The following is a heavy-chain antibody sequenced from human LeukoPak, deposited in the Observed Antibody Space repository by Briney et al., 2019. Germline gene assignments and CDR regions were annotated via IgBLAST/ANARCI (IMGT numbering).Heavy chain of an antibody. J-gene: IGHJ4*02. Sequence: SVKVSCKTSGGTFNSYAISWVRQAPGQGLEWMGGIIPIFGTANYAQKFQGRVTITADESTSTAYMELSSLRSEDTAVYYCARGASGYSSGWVYYFDYWGQGTLVTVSS. CDR2: IIPIFGTA. D-gene: IGHD6-19*01. CDR1: GGTFNSYA. V-gene: IGHV1-69*13. CDR3: ARGASGYSSGWVYYFDY.